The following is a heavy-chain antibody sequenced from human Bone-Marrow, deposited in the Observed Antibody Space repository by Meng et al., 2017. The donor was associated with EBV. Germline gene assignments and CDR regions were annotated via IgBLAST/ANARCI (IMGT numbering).Heavy chain of an antibody. J-gene: IGHJ4*02. Sequence: HLQRPWPGLVRPLKPFPTTCLGSGASGSSGPFHWGWIRQPPGKELEWIGYIYDGGTTIYNHYLKSRVTIFLDTSRNQFSLGLRSVTTADTAVYYCAKSSSSTPGVVNSWGQGTLVTVSS. D-gene: IGHD6-6*01. CDR1: GASGSSGPFH. CDR2: IYDGGTT. V-gene: IGHV4-61*01. CDR3: AKSSSSTPGVVNS.